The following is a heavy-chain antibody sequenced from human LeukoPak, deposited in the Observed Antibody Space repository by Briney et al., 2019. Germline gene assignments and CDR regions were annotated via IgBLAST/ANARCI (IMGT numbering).Heavy chain of an antibody. CDR3: ARHCCSSNSCYTAFDY. D-gene: IGHD2-2*02. V-gene: IGHV4-38-2*01. CDR2: IHHSGST. Sequence: SETLSLTCAVSGYSISSGYYWGWIRQPPGKGLEWIGSIHHSGSTYYNPSLKSRVTISLDTSKNQLSLKLSSVTAADTAVYYCARHCCSSNSCYTAFDYWGQGTLVTASS. CDR1: GYSISSGYY. J-gene: IGHJ4*02.